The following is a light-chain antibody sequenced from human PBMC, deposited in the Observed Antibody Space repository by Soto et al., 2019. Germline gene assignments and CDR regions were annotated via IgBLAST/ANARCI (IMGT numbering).Light chain of an antibody. CDR3: SSYASSSTLL. Sequence: QSVLTQPASVSGSPGQSITISCTGTSSDVGGYNHVSWYQQHPGKAPKLMIYDVNNRPSGVSNRFSGSKSGNTASLTISGLQAEDEADYYCSSYASSSTLLFGGVTKLTVL. J-gene: IGLJ2*01. V-gene: IGLV2-14*03. CDR2: DVN. CDR1: SSDVGGYNH.